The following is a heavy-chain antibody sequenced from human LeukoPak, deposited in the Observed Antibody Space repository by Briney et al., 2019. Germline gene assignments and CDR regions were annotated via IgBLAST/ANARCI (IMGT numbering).Heavy chain of an antibody. D-gene: IGHD4-17*01. Sequence: SETLSLTCAVSGYSISSGYYWGWIRQPPGKGPEWIGSIYHSGSTYYNPSLKSRVTISVDTSKNQFSLKLSSVTAADTAVYYCARQLLHEVTTNNYFDYWGQGTLVTVSS. V-gene: IGHV4-38-2*01. CDR2: IYHSGST. J-gene: IGHJ4*02. CDR1: GYSISSGYY. CDR3: ARQLLHEVTTNNYFDY.